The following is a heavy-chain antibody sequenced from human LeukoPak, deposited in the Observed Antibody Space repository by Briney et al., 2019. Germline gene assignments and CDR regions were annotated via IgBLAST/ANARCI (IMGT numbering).Heavy chain of an antibody. J-gene: IGHJ4*02. CDR1: GFTFSNYG. D-gene: IGHD5-12*01. CDR3: AKDRTAGYDGLVDY. V-gene: IGHV3-30*18. Sequence: GGSLRLSCAASGFTFSNYGIHWVRQAPGKGLEWVAVISYDGGNKYYGASVKGRFTISRDNSKNTLYLQMNSLRAEDTAVYYCAKDRTAGYDGLVDYWGQGTLVAVSS. CDR2: ISYDGGNK.